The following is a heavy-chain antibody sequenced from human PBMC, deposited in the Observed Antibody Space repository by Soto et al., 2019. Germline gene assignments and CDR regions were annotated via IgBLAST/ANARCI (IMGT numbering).Heavy chain of an antibody. CDR3: ARDGAWDRLGYGMDV. J-gene: IGHJ6*02. CDR2: ISGSGGST. V-gene: IGHV3-23*01. CDR1: GFTFSSYA. D-gene: IGHD1-26*01. Sequence: GGSLRLSCAASGFTFSSYAMSWVRQAPGKGLEWVSAISGSGGSTYYADSVKGRFTISRDTSKNQFSLKLSSVTAADTAVYYCARDGAWDRLGYGMDVWGQGTTVTVSS.